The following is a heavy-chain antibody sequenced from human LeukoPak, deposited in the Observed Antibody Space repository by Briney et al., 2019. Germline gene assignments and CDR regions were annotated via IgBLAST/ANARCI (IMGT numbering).Heavy chain of an antibody. J-gene: IGHJ5*02. Sequence: SQTLSLTCASSGDSVSSNSAAWNWIRQSPSRGLEWLGRTYYRSKWYNDYAVAATSLITINPDTSKNQFSLQLNSVTPEDTAVYYCAREVEQQLKYNWFDPWGQGTLVIVSS. V-gene: IGHV6-1*01. CDR3: AREVEQQLKYNWFDP. CDR1: GDSVSSNSAA. D-gene: IGHD6-13*01. CDR2: TYYRSKWYN.